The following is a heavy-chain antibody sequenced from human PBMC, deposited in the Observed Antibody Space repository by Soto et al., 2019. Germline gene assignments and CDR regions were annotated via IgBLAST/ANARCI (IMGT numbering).Heavy chain of an antibody. V-gene: IGHV3-9*01. CDR1: GFTLDDYA. D-gene: IGHD6-13*01. CDR2: ISWNSGTI. Sequence: PGGSLRLSGAASGFTLDDYAMQCVRQAQGKGLEWVSGISWNSGTIVYADSVKGRFTISRDNAKNSLYLQMNSLRGEDTALYYCAKDMRGGSSSSRYYYGLDVWGQGTTVTVSS. J-gene: IGHJ6*02. CDR3: AKDMRGGSSSSRYYYGLDV.